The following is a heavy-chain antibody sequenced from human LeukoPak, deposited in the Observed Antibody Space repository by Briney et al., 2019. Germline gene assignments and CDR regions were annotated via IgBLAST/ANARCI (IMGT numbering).Heavy chain of an antibody. D-gene: IGHD2-15*01. Sequence: PGGTLRLSCAVSGFTFSSYGMSWVRQAPGKGLEWVSAISGSGGSTYYADSVKGRFTISRDNSKNTLYLQMNSLRAEDTAVYYCAKDLGAHCSGGSCYPHDYWGQGTLVTVSS. V-gene: IGHV3-23*01. CDR2: ISGSGGST. CDR1: GFTFSSYG. CDR3: AKDLGAHCSGGSCYPHDY. J-gene: IGHJ4*02.